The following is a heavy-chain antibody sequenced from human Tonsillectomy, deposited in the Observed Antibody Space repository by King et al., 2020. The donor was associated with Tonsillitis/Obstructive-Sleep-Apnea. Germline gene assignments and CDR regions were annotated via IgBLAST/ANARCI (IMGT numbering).Heavy chain of an antibody. CDR3: ARAQCSGGTCYYFDN. V-gene: IGHV1-18*01. J-gene: IGHJ4*02. D-gene: IGHD2-15*01. Sequence: VQLVQSGAEVKKPGASVKVSCKASGYTFTIYGITWLRQAPGQGLEWMGWITVYDGNTEYAQNVQGRVTMTTDTSTSTAYMELRSLRSDDTAVYYCARAQCSGGTCYYFDNWGQGTLVIVSS. CDR1: GYTFTIYG. CDR2: ITVYDGNT.